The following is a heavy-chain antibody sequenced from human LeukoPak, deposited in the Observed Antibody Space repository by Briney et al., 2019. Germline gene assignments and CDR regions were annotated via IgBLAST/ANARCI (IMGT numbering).Heavy chain of an antibody. D-gene: IGHD2-2*01. CDR2: INHSGST. CDR1: GGSFSGYY. V-gene: IGHV4-34*01. CDR3: ARSLVVPAATTPDFDY. Sequence: SETLSLTCAVYGGSFSGYYWSWIRQPPGKGLEWIGEINHSGSTNYNPSLKSRVTISVDTSKNQFSLKLSSVTAADTAVYYCARSLVVPAATTPDFDYWGQGTLVTVSS. J-gene: IGHJ4*02.